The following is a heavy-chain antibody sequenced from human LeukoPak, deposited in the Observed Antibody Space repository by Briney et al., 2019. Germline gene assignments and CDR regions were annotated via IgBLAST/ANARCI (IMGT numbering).Heavy chain of an antibody. V-gene: IGHV3-23*01. J-gene: IGHJ4*02. Sequence: GGSPRLSCAASGFTFSNYAMSWVRQAPGKGLEWVSVISGSDGNTYYADSVKGRFTVSRDNSKNTLFLQMNSLRAEDTAVYYCAKDGGLWVSAHWGDSWGRGTLVTVSS. CDR2: ISGSDGNT. CDR3: AKDGGLWVSAHWGDS. D-gene: IGHD7-27*01. CDR1: GFTFSNYA.